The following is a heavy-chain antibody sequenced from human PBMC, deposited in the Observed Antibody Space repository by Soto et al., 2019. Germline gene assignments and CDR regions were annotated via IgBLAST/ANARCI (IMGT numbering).Heavy chain of an antibody. CDR3: ARGRYCSGGRCQYYGVDV. D-gene: IGHD2-15*01. Sequence: GGSLRLSCAASGFRFSSYWMHWVRQTPEKGLVWVSHIDSHGSYTTYADSVKGRFTISRDNAKNTLYLQMNSLRAEDTAVYYCARGRYCSGGRCQYYGVDVWGQGTTVTVSS. CDR2: IDSHGSYT. CDR1: GFRFSSYW. V-gene: IGHV3-74*01. J-gene: IGHJ6*02.